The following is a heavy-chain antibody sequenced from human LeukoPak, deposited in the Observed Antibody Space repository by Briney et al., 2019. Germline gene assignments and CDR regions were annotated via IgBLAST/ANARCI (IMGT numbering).Heavy chain of an antibody. D-gene: IGHD2-21*01. J-gene: IGHJ6*03. CDR1: GYTFTGYY. Sequence: ASVKVSCKASGYTFTGYYMHWVRQAPGQGLEWVGWINPNSGGTNYAQKFQGRVTMTRDTSISTAYMELSRLRSDDTAVYYCATGGGEAMTIRDYYYMDVGGKGTTVTVSS. CDR3: ATGGGEAMTIRDYYYMDV. CDR2: INPNSGGT. V-gene: IGHV1-2*02.